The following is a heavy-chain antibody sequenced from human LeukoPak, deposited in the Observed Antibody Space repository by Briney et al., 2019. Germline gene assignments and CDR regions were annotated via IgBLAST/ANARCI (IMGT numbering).Heavy chain of an antibody. V-gene: IGHV3-64D*06. J-gene: IGHJ4*02. Sequence: PGGSLRLSCPAPGFTFSSYAMHWVRQAPGKGLEYVSAISSNGGSTYYADSVKGRFTISRDNSKNTLYLQMSSLRAEDTAVYYCVKDSDLVLTGYLFDYWGQGTLVTVSS. CDR2: ISSNGGST. CDR1: GFTFSSYA. D-gene: IGHD3-9*01. CDR3: VKDSDLVLTGYLFDY.